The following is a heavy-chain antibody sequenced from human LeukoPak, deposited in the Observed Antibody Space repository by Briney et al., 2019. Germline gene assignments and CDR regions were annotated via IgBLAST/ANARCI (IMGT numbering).Heavy chain of an antibody. CDR3: DNGEW. Sequence: GGSLRLSCIGSGFNFGDFAMSWVRQVPGRSPEFVSSISDTGKVVFYRDSVRGRATVSRDNSRSTLYLQLSDVRGDDTAVYYCDNGEWWGPGTQVVLSS. D-gene: IGHD3-3*01. J-gene: IGHJ4*02. V-gene: IGHV3-23*01. CDR1: GFNFGDFA. CDR2: ISDTGKVV.